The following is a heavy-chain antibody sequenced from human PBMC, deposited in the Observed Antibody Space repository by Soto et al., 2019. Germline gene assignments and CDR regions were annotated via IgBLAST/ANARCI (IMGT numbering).Heavy chain of an antibody. D-gene: IGHD6-19*01. J-gene: IGHJ6*02. CDR3: AKVTDSSGWYPYYYGIDV. CDR1: GFTFNIYG. Sequence: QVQLVESGGGVVQPGKSLRLSCAASGFTFNIYGMQWVRQAPGKGLEWVAVISYDGSKEYYGDSVKGRFTISRDNSKNTLYLQMNSRRGEDTAVYYRAKVTDSSGWYPYYYGIDVWGQGTTVTISS. V-gene: IGHV3-30*18. CDR2: ISYDGSKE.